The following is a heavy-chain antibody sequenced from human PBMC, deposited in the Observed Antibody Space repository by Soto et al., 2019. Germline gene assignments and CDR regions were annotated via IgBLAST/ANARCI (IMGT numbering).Heavy chain of an antibody. CDR3: TRLIVGATYYYYGMDV. CDR2: IRSKANSYAT. D-gene: IGHD1-26*01. CDR1: WVTFRGSA. Sequence: GAPRLSFAAPWVTFRGSAIHSVRPASGERVEWVGRIRSKANSYATAYAASVKGRFTISRDDSKNTAYLQMNSLKTEDTAVYYCTRLIVGATYYYYGMDVWGQGTTVTVSS. V-gene: IGHV3-73*01. J-gene: IGHJ6*02.